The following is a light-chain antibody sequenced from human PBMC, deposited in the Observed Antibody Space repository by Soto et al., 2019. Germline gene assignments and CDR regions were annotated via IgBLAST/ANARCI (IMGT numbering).Light chain of an antibody. CDR1: QGISSY. CDR3: LQYSGYVPT. V-gene: IGKV1-8*01. J-gene: IGKJ4*01. Sequence: AIRMTHSPSSLSASTGYRVTGTCRASQGISSYLAWYQQKPGKAPKLLIYAASTLQSGVPSRFSGSRSGPEFTLTINSLQPEDFATYYCLQYSGYVPTFGGGTKVDIK. CDR2: AAS.